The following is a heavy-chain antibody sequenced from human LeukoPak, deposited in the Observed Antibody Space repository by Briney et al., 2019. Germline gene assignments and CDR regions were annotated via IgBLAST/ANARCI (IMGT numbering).Heavy chain of an antibody. D-gene: IGHD3-10*01. CDR2: ISAYNGNT. Sequence: ASVKVSCKASGYTFTSYVISWVRQAPRQGLEWMGWISAYNGNTNYAQKLQGRVTMTTDTSTSTAYMELRSLRSDDTAVYYCASGLVWFGELLGYFDYWGQGTLVTVSS. J-gene: IGHJ4*02. V-gene: IGHV1-18*01. CDR1: GYTFTSYV. CDR3: ASGLVWFGELLGYFDY.